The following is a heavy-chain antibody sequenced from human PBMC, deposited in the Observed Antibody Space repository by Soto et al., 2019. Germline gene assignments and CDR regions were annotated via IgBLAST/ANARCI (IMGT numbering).Heavy chain of an antibody. D-gene: IGHD5-12*01. Sequence: QVQLVESGGGVVQPGRSLRLSCAASGFTFSSYGMHWVRQAPGKGLEWVAVIANDGSNIYYADSVKGRFTISRDNSKYTLYLQMNSLRAEDTAVYYCAKGATTYGGYEEYYYYYGMDVWGQGTTVTVSS. CDR2: IANDGSNI. CDR1: GFTFSSYG. V-gene: IGHV3-30*18. J-gene: IGHJ6*02. CDR3: AKGATTYGGYEEYYYYYGMDV.